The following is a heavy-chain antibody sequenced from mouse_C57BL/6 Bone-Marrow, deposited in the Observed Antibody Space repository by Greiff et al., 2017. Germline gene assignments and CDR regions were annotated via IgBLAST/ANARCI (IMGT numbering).Heavy chain of an antibody. CDR2: IAPSDSYT. Sequence: QVQLQQPGAELVKPGASVKLSCKASGYTFTSYWMQWVKQRPGQGLEWIGEIAPSDSYTNSNQKFKGKAPLTVDTSSSTAYMQLSSLTSEDSAVYYCARDPMITTGYYYAMDYWGQGTSVTVSS. CDR3: ARDPMITTGYYYAMDY. CDR1: GYTFTSYW. D-gene: IGHD2-4*01. J-gene: IGHJ4*01. V-gene: IGHV1-50*01.